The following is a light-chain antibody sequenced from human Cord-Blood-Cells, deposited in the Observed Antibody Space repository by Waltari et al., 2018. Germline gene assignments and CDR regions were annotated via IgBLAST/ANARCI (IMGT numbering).Light chain of an antibody. CDR3: QQRSNWPPALT. CDR2: DAS. CDR1: QSVSSY. Sequence: IVLPQSPPTLSLSPGERATLSCRASQSVSSYLAWYQQKPGQAPRLLIYDASNRATGIPDRFSGSGSGTDFTLTISSLEPEDFAVYYCQQRSNWPPALTFGGGTKVEIK. J-gene: IGKJ4*01. V-gene: IGKV3-11*01.